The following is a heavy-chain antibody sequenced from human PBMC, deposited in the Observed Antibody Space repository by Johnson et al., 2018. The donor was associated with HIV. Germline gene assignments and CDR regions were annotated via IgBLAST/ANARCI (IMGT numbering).Heavy chain of an antibody. J-gene: IGHJ3*02. CDR2: IWYDGSNK. CDR1: GFTVSSNY. D-gene: IGHD1-20*01. Sequence: QVQLVESGGGLVQPGGSLRLSCAASGFTVSSNYMSWVRQAPGKGLAWVAVIWYDGSNKYYADSVKGRFTISRDNSKNTLYLQMNSLRAEDTAVYYCAKDNLAEAFDIWGQGTMVTVSS. V-gene: IGHV3-33*06. CDR3: AKDNLAEAFDI.